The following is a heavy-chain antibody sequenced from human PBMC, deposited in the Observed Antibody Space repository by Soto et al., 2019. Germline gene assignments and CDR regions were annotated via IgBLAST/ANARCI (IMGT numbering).Heavy chain of an antibody. V-gene: IGHV4-59*12. D-gene: IGHD2-15*01. J-gene: IGHJ6*02. CDR1: GGSISSYY. Sequence: KASETLSLTCTVTGGSISSYYWSWIRQPPGKGLEWIGYIYYSGSTNYNPSLKSRVTISVDTSKNHFSLKLSSVTAADTAVYYCAREKSLGYCSGGSCYSNYGMDVCGQGTTVTVSS. CDR2: IYYSGST. CDR3: AREKSLGYCSGGSCYSNYGMDV.